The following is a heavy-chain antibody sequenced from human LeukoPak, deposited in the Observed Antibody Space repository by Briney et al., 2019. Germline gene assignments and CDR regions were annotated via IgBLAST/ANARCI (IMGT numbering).Heavy chain of an antibody. V-gene: IGHV3-74*01. CDR2: INGDGSST. CDR3: ARGYGYGNDY. D-gene: IGHD5-18*01. CDR1: GFTFSSYW. J-gene: IGHJ4*02. Sequence: GGSLRLSCAASGFTFSSYWMYWVRQPPGKGLVWVSQINGDGSSTSYADSVKGRFTISRDNAKSTLYLQMNSLRAEDTAVYYCARGYGYGNDYWGQGTLVTVSS.